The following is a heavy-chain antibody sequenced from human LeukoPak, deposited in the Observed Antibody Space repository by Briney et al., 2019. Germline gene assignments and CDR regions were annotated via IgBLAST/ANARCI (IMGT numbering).Heavy chain of an antibody. CDR2: ISSSGSTI. CDR1: GFTFSDYY. V-gene: IGHV3-11*01. D-gene: IGHD2-15*01. CDR3: ARARIVVVVAATSLWFDP. Sequence: GGSLRLSCAASGFTFSDYYMSWIRQAPGKGLEWVSYISSSGSTIYYADSVKGRFTISRDNAKNSPYLQMNSLRAEDTAVYYCARARIVVVVAATSLWFDPWGQGTLVTVSS. J-gene: IGHJ5*02.